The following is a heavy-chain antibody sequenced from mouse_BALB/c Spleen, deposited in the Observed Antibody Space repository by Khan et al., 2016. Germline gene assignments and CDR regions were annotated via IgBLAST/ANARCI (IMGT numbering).Heavy chain of an antibody. CDR3: ARSPYDYDVWFAY. J-gene: IGHJ3*01. D-gene: IGHD2-4*01. Sequence: VQLQQPGAELVKPGASVKLSCTASGFNIKDTYMHWVKQRPEQGLEWIGRIDPANGNTKYDPKFQGKATITADTSSNTAYLHLSSLTSEDTAVYYCARSPYDYDVWFAYWGQGTLVTVSA. V-gene: IGHV14-3*02. CDR2: IDPANGNT. CDR1: GFNIKDTY.